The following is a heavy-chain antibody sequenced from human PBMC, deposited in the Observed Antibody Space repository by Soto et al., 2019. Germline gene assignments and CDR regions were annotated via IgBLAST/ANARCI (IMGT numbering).Heavy chain of an antibody. D-gene: IGHD3-22*01. J-gene: IGHJ4*02. CDR3: AREVGYYDSSGYYFDY. V-gene: IGHV4-31*03. CDR1: GGYISSGGYY. Sequence: SETLSLTCTVSGGYISSGGYYWSWIRQHPGKGLEWIGYIYYSGSTYYNPSLKSRVTISVDTSKNQFSLKLSSVTAADTAVYYCAREVGYYDSSGYYFDYWGQGTLVTVSS. CDR2: IYYSGST.